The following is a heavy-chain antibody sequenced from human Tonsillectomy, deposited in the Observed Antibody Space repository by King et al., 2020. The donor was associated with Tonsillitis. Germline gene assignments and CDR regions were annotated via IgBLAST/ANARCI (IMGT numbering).Heavy chain of an antibody. V-gene: IGHV3-30*18. CDR3: AKALRIAAAGTLYYYYGMDV. CDR2: ISYDGSNK. D-gene: IGHD6-13*01. J-gene: IGHJ6*02. CDR1: GFTFSTYG. Sequence: LVESGGGVVQPGRSLRLSCAASGFTFSTYGMHWVRQAPGKGLEWVAGISYDGSNKYYADSVKGRFTISRDNSKNTLYLQMNSLRAEDTAVYYCAKALRIAAAGTLYYYYGMDVWGQGTTVTVSS.